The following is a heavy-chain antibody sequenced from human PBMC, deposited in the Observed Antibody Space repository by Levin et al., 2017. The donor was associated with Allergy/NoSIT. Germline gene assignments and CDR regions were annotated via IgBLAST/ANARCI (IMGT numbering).Heavy chain of an antibody. V-gene: IGHV3-21*01. CDR2: ISTTGTYR. J-gene: IGHJ2*01. CDR3: ARVSGYQAYWYFDL. Sequence: KAGGSLRLSCAGSGFTFGSYSMDWVRQAPGKGLEWVSSISTTGTYRYYTDSVKGRFTISRDNARNSLYLQMNSLRAEDTSVYYCARVSGYQAYWYFDLWGRGTLVTVSS. D-gene: IGHD5-12*01. CDR1: GFTFGSYS.